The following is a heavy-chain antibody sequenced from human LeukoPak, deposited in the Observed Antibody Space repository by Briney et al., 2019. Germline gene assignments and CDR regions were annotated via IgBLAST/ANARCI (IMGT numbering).Heavy chain of an antibody. Sequence: PGGSLRLSCAASGFTFSSYGMHWVRQAPGKGLEWVAVISYDGSNKYYADSVKGRFTISRDNSKNTLYLQMNSLRAEDTAVYYCAKVGDPSHDPIWGQGTLVTVSS. CDR2: ISYDGSNK. J-gene: IGHJ4*02. V-gene: IGHV3-30*18. CDR1: GFTFSSYG. D-gene: IGHD4-17*01. CDR3: AKVGDPSHDPI.